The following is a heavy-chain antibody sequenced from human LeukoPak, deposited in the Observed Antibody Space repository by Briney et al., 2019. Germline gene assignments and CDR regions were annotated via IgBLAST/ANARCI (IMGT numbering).Heavy chain of an antibody. CDR1: GFTFSSYA. CDR3: AKARNYYDSSGYWDY. D-gene: IGHD3-22*01. CDR2: ISGSGGST. V-gene: IGHV3-23*01. Sequence: GGSLRLSCAASGFTFSSYAMSWVRQAPGKGLEWVSGISGSGGSTYYVDSVKGRFTISRDNSKNTLYLQMNSLRAEDTAVYYCAKARNYYDSSGYWDYWGQGTLVTVSS. J-gene: IGHJ4*02.